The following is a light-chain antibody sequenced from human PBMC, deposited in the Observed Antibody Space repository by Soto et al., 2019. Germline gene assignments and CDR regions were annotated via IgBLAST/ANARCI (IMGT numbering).Light chain of an antibody. CDR2: ATS. CDR1: QSVSSSY. J-gene: IGKJ1*01. CDR3: QQYGGSSWT. Sequence: ELVLTQSPGTLSLSPGERATLSCRASQSVSSSYLAWYQQKPGQAPRLLIYATSTRATGVPDRFSGSGSGTDFTLTIGSLEPEDFAVYYCQQYGGSSWTFGQGTKVEIK. V-gene: IGKV3-20*01.